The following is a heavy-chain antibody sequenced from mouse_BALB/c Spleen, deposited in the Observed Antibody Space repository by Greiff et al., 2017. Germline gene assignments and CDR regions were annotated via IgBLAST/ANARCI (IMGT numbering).Heavy chain of an antibody. J-gene: IGHJ2*01. Sequence: VKLVESGAELVRPGTSVKISCKASGYTFTNYWLGWVKQRPGHGLEWIGDIYPGGGYTNYNEKFKGKATLTADTSSSTAYMQLSSLTSEDSAVYFCARSVTTVDHFDYWGQGTTLTVSS. CDR1: GYTFTNYW. D-gene: IGHD1-1*01. V-gene: IGHV1-63*02. CDR2: IYPGGGYT. CDR3: ARSVTTVDHFDY.